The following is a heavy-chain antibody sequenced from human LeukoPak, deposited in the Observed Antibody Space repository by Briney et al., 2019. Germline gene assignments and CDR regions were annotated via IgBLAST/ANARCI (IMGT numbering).Heavy chain of an antibody. Sequence: GASVKVSCKASGYTFTNYDINWVRQATGQGLEWLGWISTYDDNIKYAQSLQGRLTLTIDTSTSTAYMELRSLTSDDTAVYYCARETYSNILTGTDYWGPGTLVTVSS. CDR3: ARETYSNILTGTDY. CDR1: GYTFTNYD. D-gene: IGHD3-9*01. CDR2: ISTYDDNI. J-gene: IGHJ4*02. V-gene: IGHV1-18*01.